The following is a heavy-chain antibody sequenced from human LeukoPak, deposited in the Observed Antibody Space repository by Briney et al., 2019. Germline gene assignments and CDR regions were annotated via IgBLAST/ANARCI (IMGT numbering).Heavy chain of an antibody. V-gene: IGHV3-7*01. J-gene: IGHJ4*02. CDR3: ARLYGGHTTYDY. D-gene: IGHD4-17*01. CDR2: INQDGSVK. Sequence: GGSLRLSCAASGFTFSSYWTSWVRQAPGKGLEWVANINQDGSVKYYVDSVKGRFTVSRDNAEDSLYLQMNGLRAEDTAIYYCARLYGGHTTYDYWGQGSLVTVSS. CDR1: GFTFSSYW.